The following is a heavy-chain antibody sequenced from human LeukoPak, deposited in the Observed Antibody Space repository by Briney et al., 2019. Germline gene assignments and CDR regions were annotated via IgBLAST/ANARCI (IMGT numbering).Heavy chain of an antibody. CDR2: ISAYNGNT. CDR3: ARDSSLELLDC. CDR1: GYTFTSYG. J-gene: IGHJ4*02. V-gene: IGHV1-18*01. D-gene: IGHD1-7*01. Sequence: RGASVKVSCKASGYTFTSYGISWVRQAPGQGLEGMGWISAYNGNTNYEQKLQGRVTMTTDTSTSTAYMELRSLRSDDTAVYYCARDSSLELLDCWGQGTLVTVSS.